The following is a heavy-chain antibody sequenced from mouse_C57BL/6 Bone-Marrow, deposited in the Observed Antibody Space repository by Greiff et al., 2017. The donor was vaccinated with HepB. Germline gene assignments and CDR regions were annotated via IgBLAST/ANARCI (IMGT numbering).Heavy chain of an antibody. CDR1: GYTFTSYW. V-gene: IGHV1-55*01. CDR2: IYPGSGST. J-gene: IGHJ3*01. Sequence: QVQLQQPGAELVKPGASVKMSCKASGYTFTSYWITWVKQRPGQGLEWIGDIYPGSGSTNYNEKFKSKATLTVDTSSSTDYMQLSSLTSEDSAVYYCAPERGIGRWLLAYWGQGTLVTVSA. D-gene: IGHD2-3*01. CDR3: APERGIGRWLLAY.